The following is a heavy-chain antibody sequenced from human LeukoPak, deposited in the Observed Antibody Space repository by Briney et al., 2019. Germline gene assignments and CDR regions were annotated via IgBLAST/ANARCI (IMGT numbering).Heavy chain of an antibody. CDR1: GFTFSSYG. J-gene: IGHJ6*03. Sequence: GETLRLSCAAYGFTFSSYGMSWVRQAPGKGLEWVSYISTSGTTIYYADFVKGRFTISRDNVENSLYLHLNSLRAEDTAVYYCTRGGRYYYMDVWGKGTAVTISS. D-gene: IGHD2-15*01. CDR2: ISTSGTTI. CDR3: TRGGRYYYMDV. V-gene: IGHV3-48*04.